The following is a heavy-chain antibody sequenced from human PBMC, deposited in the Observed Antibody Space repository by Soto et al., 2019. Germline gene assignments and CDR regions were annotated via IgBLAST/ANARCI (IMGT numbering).Heavy chain of an antibody. CDR3: AKGAPLWFGELLYFDY. V-gene: IGHV3-9*01. J-gene: IGHJ4*02. Sequence: HPGGSLRLSCAASGFTFDDYAMHWVRQAPGKGLEWVSGISWNSGSIGYADSVKGRFTISRDNAKNSLYLQMNSLRAEDTALYYCAKGAPLWFGELLYFDYWGQGTLVTVSS. CDR2: ISWNSGSI. D-gene: IGHD3-10*01. CDR1: GFTFDDYA.